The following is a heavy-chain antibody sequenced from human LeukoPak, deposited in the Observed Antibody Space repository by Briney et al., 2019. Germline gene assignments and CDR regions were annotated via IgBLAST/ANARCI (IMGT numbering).Heavy chain of an antibody. CDR1: GFTFSRYW. V-gene: IGHV3-7*01. CDR2: IKEDGSEK. J-gene: IGHJ4*02. Sequence: PGGSLRLSCVASGFTFSRYWMSWFRQAPGKGLEWVANIKEDGSEKHYVDSARGRFTISRDNGKNSVYLQMDGLRVEDTSVYYCARDVMRGGDYDKWGQGTLVTVSS. CDR3: ARDVMRGGDYDK. D-gene: IGHD3-16*01.